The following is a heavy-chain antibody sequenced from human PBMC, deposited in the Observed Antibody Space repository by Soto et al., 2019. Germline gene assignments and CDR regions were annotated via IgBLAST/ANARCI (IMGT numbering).Heavy chain of an antibody. D-gene: IGHD3-10*01. CDR1: GYTFTGYY. CDR3: ARARGSGSYGAYDAFDI. CDR2: TNPNSGGT. J-gene: IGHJ3*02. Sequence: GASVKVSCKASGYTFTGYYMHWVRQAPGQGLEWMGWTNPNSGGTNYAQKFQGWVTMTRDTSISTAYMELSRLRSDDTAVYYCARARGSGSYGAYDAFDIWGQGTMVTVSS. V-gene: IGHV1-2*04.